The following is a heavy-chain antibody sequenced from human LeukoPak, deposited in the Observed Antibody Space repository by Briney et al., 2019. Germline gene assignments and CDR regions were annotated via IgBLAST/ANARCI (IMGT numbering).Heavy chain of an antibody. CDR3: ARDFVGAHDY. D-gene: IGHD1-26*01. CDR2: ISSSSSTI. V-gene: IGHV3-48*01. J-gene: IGHJ4*02. Sequence: GGSLRLSCVASGFTFSSYTMNWVRQAPGKGLEWVSYISSSSSTIYYADSVKGRFTVSRDNAKNSLYLQMNSLRAEDRAVYCCARDFVGAHDYWGQGTLVTVSS. CDR1: GFTFSSYT.